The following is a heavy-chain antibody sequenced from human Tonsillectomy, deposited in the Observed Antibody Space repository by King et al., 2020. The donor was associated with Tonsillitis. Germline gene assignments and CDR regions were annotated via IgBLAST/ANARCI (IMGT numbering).Heavy chain of an antibody. CDR1: GYRFTEYA. CDR3: ARNPGDTPTGDPHGPAAGERPIDS. D-gene: IGHD2-21*01. J-gene: IGHJ4*02. V-gene: IGHV7-4-1*02. Sequence: QLVQSGSELKKPGASVKISCKASGYRFTEYAINWVRQAPGQGLEWMGWINTKTGEPTYAQAFTGRFVLSLDTSISTAHLHIRSLKTDDTAVYFCARNPGDTPTGDPHGPAAGERPIDSWGQGTLVTVS. CDR2: INTKTGEP.